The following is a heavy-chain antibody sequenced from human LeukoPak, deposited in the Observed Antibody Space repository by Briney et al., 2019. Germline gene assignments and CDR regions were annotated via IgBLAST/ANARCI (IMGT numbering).Heavy chain of an antibody. CDR2: TSGSGGST. Sequence: GGSLRLSCAASGFTFSSYAMSWVRQAPGKGLEWVSATSGSGGSTYYADSVKGRFTISRDNSKNTLYLQMNSLRAEDTAVYYCAKRRDSSGWYRAFDIWGQGTMVTVSS. V-gene: IGHV3-23*01. CDR3: AKRRDSSGWYRAFDI. CDR1: GFTFSSYA. J-gene: IGHJ3*02. D-gene: IGHD6-19*01.